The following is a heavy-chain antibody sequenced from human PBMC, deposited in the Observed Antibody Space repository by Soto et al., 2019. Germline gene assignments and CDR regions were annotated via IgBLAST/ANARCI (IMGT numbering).Heavy chain of an antibody. CDR3: ARGIAPYYFDY. V-gene: IGHV1-3*05. CDR2: INAGNGNT. J-gene: IGHJ4*02. D-gene: IGHD6-13*01. CDR1: GYTFSSYA. Sequence: QVQLVQSGAEEKNPGASVKVSCKAYGYTFSSYAMHWVRQAPGQRIEWMGWINAGNGNTKYSQKFQGRVTITRDTSASTAYMELSSLRSEDTAVYYCARGIAPYYFDYWGQGTLVTVSS.